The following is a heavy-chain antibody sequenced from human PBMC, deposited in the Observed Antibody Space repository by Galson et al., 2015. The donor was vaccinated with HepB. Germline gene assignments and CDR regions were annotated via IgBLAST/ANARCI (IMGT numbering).Heavy chain of an antibody. CDR3: ARGFIVVVVAATLNGKDV. V-gene: IGHV3-30*04. D-gene: IGHD2-15*01. CDR2: ISYDGSNK. CDR1: GFTFSSYA. J-gene: IGHJ6*02. Sequence: SLRLSCAASGFTFSSYAMHWVRQAPGKGLEWVAVISYDGSNKYYADSVKGRFTISRDNSKNTLYLQMNSLGAEDTAVYYCARGFIVVVVAATLNGKDVWGQGTTVTVSS.